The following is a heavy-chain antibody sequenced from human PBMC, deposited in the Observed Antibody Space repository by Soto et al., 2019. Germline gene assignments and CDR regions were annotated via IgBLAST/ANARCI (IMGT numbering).Heavy chain of an antibody. D-gene: IGHD5-18*01. CDR3: ARDGYSYGYGAVRYYYGMDV. CDR2: INHSGST. CDR1: GGSFSCYY. J-gene: IGHJ6*02. V-gene: IGHV4-34*01. Sequence: SETLSLTCAVYGGSFSCYYWIWIRQPPGKGLEWIGEINHSGSTNYNPSLKSRVTISVDTSKNQFSLKLSSVTAADTAVYYCARDGYSYGYGAVRYYYGMDVWGQGTTVTVS.